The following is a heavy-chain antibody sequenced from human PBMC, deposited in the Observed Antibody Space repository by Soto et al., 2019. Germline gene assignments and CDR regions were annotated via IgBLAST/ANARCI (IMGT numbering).Heavy chain of an antibody. CDR3: ARGGGSGSSFVGYYYYTLDV. V-gene: IGHV3-33*01. Sequence: QVQLVESGGGVVQPGRSLRLSCTASGFTFSTYGMHWVRQAPGKGLEWVTVIWYDGSNKYYGDSVKGRFTISRDNSKNTLYLQMNSLRADDTAVYYCARGGGSGSSFVGYYYYTLDVWGQGTTVTVSS. CDR2: IWYDGSNK. CDR1: GFTFSTYG. D-gene: IGHD1-26*01. J-gene: IGHJ6*02.